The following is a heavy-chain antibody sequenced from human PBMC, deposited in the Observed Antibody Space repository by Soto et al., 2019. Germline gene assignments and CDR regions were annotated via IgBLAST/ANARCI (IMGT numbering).Heavy chain of an antibody. J-gene: IGHJ4*02. V-gene: IGHV3-30*18. CDR1: GCTFSSYG. CDR2: ISYDGSNK. D-gene: IGHD5-18*01. Sequence: LRRSCAASGCTFSSYGMHWVRQAPCKGLEWVAVISYDGSNKYYADSVKGRFTISRDNSKNTLYLQMNSLRAEDTAVYYCAKDQSGYSYGHYFDYWGQGTLVTVSS. CDR3: AKDQSGYSYGHYFDY.